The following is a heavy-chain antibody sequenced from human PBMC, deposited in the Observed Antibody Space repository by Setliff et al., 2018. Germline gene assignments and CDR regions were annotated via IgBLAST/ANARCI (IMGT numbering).Heavy chain of an antibody. CDR3: ARTSGASTYVDY. V-gene: IGHV2-70*16. CDR1: GFSLSTSGMC. Sequence: PSQTLSLTCTFSGFSLSTSGMCVSWIRQPPGKALEWLGRIDWDDDKFYSTSLKTRLTISKDTSKNQVVLTMTNMDAVDTATYYCARTSGASTYVDYWGQGTLVTVSS. CDR2: IDWDDDK. D-gene: IGHD6-25*01. J-gene: IGHJ4*02.